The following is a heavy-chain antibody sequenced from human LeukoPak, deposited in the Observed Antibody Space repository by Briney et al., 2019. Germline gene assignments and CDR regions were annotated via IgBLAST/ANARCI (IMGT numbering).Heavy chain of an antibody. J-gene: IGHJ4*02. CDR3: AVVVAATMKYFDY. D-gene: IGHD2-15*01. V-gene: IGHV5-51*01. CDR2: IYPGDSDT. Sequence: GESLKISCKGSGYSFTSYWIGWVRQMPGKGLEWMGIIYPGDSDTRYSPSFQGQVTISADKSISTAYLQWSSLKASDTAMYYCAVVVAATMKYFDYWGQGTLVTVSS. CDR1: GYSFTSYW.